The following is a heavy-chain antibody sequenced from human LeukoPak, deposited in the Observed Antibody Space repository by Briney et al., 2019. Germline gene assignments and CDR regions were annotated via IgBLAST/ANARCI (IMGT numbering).Heavy chain of an antibody. CDR1: GFTFRTYA. V-gene: IGHV3-23*01. CDR2: ISDSGDGT. CDR3: AKDGVGYCSGGSCYSIAFDI. D-gene: IGHD2-15*01. Sequence: PGGSLRLSCAASGFTFRTYAMSWVRQAPGKGLEWVSGISDSGDGTYYAESVKGRFTISRDNSKNTLYLQMNSLRAEDTAVYYCAKDGVGYCSGGSCYSIAFDIWGQGTMVTVSS. J-gene: IGHJ3*02.